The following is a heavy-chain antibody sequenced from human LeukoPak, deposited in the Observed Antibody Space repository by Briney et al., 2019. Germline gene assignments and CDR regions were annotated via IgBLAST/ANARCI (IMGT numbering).Heavy chain of an antibody. CDR1: GYTFTGYY. CDR2: TNPNSGGT. D-gene: IGHD3-22*01. Sequence: GASVKVSCKASGYTFTGYYMHWVRQAPGQGLEWMGWTNPNSGGTNSAQTLQGRVTMARDTSISTAYMELSRLKSDDTAVYYCAGDTYYYDSSGYLTIGYWGQGTLVTVSA. V-gene: IGHV1-2*02. CDR3: AGDTYYYDSSGYLTIGY. J-gene: IGHJ4*02.